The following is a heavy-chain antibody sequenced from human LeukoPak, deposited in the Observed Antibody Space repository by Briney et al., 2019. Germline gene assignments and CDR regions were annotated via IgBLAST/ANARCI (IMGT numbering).Heavy chain of an antibody. V-gene: IGHV1-2*02. CDR2: INPNSGGT. D-gene: IGHD1-1*01. CDR3: ASGRANWNDGGIDY. CDR1: GYTFTGYY. Sequence: ASVKVSCKASGYTFTGYYMHWVRQAPGQGLEWMGWINPNSGGTNYAQKFQGRVTMTRDTSISTAYMELSSLRSEDTAVYYCASGRANWNDGGIDYWGQGTLVTVSS. J-gene: IGHJ4*02.